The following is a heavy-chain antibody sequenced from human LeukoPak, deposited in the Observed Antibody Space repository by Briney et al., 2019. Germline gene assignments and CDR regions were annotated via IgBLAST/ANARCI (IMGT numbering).Heavy chain of an antibody. V-gene: IGHV3-48*02. Sequence: EGSLRLSCAASGFTFSSYSMNWVRQAPGKGLEWVSYISSSSSTIYYADSVKGRFAISRDNAKNSLYLQMNSLRDEDTAVYYCARCSADYYYYYGMDVWGQGTTVTVSS. D-gene: IGHD3-10*02. CDR2: ISSSSSTI. CDR3: ARCSADYYYYYGMDV. J-gene: IGHJ6*02. CDR1: GFTFSSYS.